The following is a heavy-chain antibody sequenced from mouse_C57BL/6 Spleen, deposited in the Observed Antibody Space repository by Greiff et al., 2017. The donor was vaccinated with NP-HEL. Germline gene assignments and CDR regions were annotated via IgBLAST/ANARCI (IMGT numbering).Heavy chain of an antibody. CDR2: ISRGSSTI. CDR3: ARTGTRGGFDY. V-gene: IGHV5-17*01. Sequence: EVQVVESGGGLVKPGGSLKLSCAASGFTFSDYGMPWVRQAPEQGLEWVAYISRGSSTIYYADTVKGRFTISRDKAKNTLFLQMTSLRSEDTAMYYCARTGTRGGFDYWGQGTTLTVSS. J-gene: IGHJ2*01. D-gene: IGHD3-3*01. CDR1: GFTFSDYG.